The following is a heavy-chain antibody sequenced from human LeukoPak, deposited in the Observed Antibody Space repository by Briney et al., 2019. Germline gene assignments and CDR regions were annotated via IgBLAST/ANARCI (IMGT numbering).Heavy chain of an antibody. D-gene: IGHD5-18*01. CDR1: GGTFSSYA. Sequence: EASVKVSCKASGGTFSSYAISWVRQAPGQGLEWMGGIIPIFGTANYAQKFQGRVTITADESTSTAYMELSSLRSEDTAVYYCASSYSYGSGLGLDFDYWGQGTLVTVSS. V-gene: IGHV1-69*13. CDR3: ASSYSYGSGLGLDFDY. J-gene: IGHJ4*02. CDR2: IIPIFGTA.